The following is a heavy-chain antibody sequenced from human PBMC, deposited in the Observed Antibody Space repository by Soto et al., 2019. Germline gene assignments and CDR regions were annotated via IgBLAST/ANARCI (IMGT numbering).Heavy chain of an antibody. Sequence: AASVKVSCKASGYTFTGYYMHWVRQAPGQGLEWMGWINPNSGGTNYAQKFQGRVTMTRDTSISTAYMELSRLRSDDTAVYYCARAPGYCSSTSCYTPSDLLVNYGMDVWGQGTTVTVSS. J-gene: IGHJ6*02. V-gene: IGHV1-2*02. CDR1: GYTFTGYY. CDR3: ARAPGYCSSTSCYTPSDLLVNYGMDV. CDR2: INPNSGGT. D-gene: IGHD2-2*02.